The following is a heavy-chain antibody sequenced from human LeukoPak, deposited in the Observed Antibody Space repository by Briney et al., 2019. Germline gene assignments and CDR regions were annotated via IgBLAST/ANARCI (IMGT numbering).Heavy chain of an antibody. Sequence: PGGSLRLSCEASGFTFNTYSMNWARQAPGKGLECIGEIHHSGTTNYNPSLKSRGTISIDKSKDQFSLKLNSVTAADTAVYYCARAFLVGYSPEEYFFDYWGQGNLVTVSS. D-gene: IGHD2-15*01. CDR1: GFTFNTYS. CDR3: ARAFLVGYSPEEYFFDY. J-gene: IGHJ4*02. V-gene: IGHV4-4*02. CDR2: IHHSGTT.